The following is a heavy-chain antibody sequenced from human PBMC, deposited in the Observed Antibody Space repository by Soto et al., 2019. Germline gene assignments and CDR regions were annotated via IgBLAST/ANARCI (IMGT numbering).Heavy chain of an antibody. D-gene: IGHD3-22*01. CDR1: GGTFSSYA. CDR3: ARDHMGYYYDSSGYYSPPSFDY. V-gene: IGHV1-69*13. Sequence: SVKVSCKASGGTFSSYAISWVRQAPGQGLEWMGGIIPIFGTANYAQKFQGRVTITADESTSTAYMELSSLRSEDTAVYYCARDHMGYYYDSSGYYSPPSFDYWGQGTLVTVSS. J-gene: IGHJ4*02. CDR2: IIPIFGTA.